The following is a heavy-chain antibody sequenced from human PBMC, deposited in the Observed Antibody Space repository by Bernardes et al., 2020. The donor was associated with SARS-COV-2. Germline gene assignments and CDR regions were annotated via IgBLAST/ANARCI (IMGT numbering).Heavy chain of an antibody. Sequence: SLRLSCATSGFTFASYAMTWVRQAPGKGLEWVGVIRIKPYGGTTEYAASVKGRFIISRDDSKSFVYLQMNSLKIEDTAVYFCAGSFYAFYLDYWGQGTPVTVSS. J-gene: IGHJ4*02. V-gene: IGHV3-49*04. D-gene: IGHD1-26*01. CDR2: IRIKPYGGTT. CDR1: GFTFASYA. CDR3: AGSFYAFYLDY.